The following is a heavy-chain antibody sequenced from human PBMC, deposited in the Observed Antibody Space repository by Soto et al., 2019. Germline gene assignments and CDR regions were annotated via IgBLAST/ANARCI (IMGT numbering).Heavy chain of an antibody. V-gene: IGHV3-30-3*01. CDR2: ISYDGSNK. Sequence: GGSLRLSCAASGFTFSSYAMHWVRQAPGKGLEWVAVISYDGSNKHYADSVKGRFTISRDNSKNTLYLQMNSLRAEDTAVYYCARDIDYGDYPQENYGMDVWGQGTTVTVSS. CDR1: GFTFSSYA. J-gene: IGHJ6*02. CDR3: ARDIDYGDYPQENYGMDV. D-gene: IGHD4-17*01.